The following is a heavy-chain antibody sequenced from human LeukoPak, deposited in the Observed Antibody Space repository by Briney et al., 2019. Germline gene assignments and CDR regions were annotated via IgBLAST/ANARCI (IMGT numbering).Heavy chain of an antibody. V-gene: IGHV1-8*01. CDR1: GYTFTSYD. Sequence: WASVKVSCKASGYTFTSYDINWVRQATGQGLEWMGWMNPNSGNTGYAQKFQGRVTMTRNTSISTAYMELSSLRSEDTAVYYCARGRSNYPWYCYYYGMDVWGQGTTVTVSS. D-gene: IGHD4-11*01. CDR3: ARGRSNYPWYCYYYGMDV. CDR2: MNPNSGNT. J-gene: IGHJ6*02.